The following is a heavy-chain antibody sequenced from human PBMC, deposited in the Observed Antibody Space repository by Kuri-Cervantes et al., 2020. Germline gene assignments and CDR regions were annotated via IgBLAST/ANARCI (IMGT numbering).Heavy chain of an antibody. J-gene: IGHJ4*02. Sequence: GGSLRLSCAASGFTFSSYDMHWVRQATGKGLEWVSAIGTAGDTYYPGSVKGRFTISRENAKNSLYLQMNSLRAEDTAVYYCARDILAAAGTSWGQGTLVTVSS. CDR3: ARDILAAAGTS. D-gene: IGHD6-13*01. CDR1: GFTFSSYD. CDR2: IGTAGDT. V-gene: IGHV3-13*01.